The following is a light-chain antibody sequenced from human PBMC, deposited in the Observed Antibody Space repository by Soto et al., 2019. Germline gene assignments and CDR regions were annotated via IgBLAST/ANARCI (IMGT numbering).Light chain of an antibody. Sequence: SYELTQPPSVSVAPGQTARITCEENDIGSKSVHWYQQKPGQAPVLVVFDDSDRPSGIPDRFSGSNSRNTATLTINSVVAGDEADYYCQVWDNDSYHFVFGSGTKV. CDR2: DDS. CDR3: QVWDNDSYHFV. V-gene: IGLV3-21*02. J-gene: IGLJ1*01. CDR1: DIGSKS.